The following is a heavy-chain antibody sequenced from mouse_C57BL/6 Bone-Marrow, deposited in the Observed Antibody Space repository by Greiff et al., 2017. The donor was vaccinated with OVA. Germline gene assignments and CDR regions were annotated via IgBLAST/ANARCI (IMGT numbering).Heavy chain of an antibody. CDR1: GFNIKNTY. V-gene: IGHV14-3*01. CDR3: GRKGYYGYDGFAY. J-gene: IGHJ3*01. Sequence: EVQLQQSVAELVRPGASVKLSCTASGFNIKNTYMHWVKQRPEQGLEWIGRIDPANGNAKYAPKFQGKATITADTSSNTAYLQLSSLTSEDTAIYYCGRKGYYGYDGFAYWGQGTLVTVSA. CDR2: IDPANGNA. D-gene: IGHD2-2*01.